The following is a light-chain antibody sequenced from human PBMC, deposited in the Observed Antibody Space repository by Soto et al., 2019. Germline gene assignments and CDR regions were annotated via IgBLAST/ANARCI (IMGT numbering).Light chain of an antibody. CDR3: QQYYNGPWT. J-gene: IGKJ1*01. CDR2: WAS. Sequence: DIVMTQSPDSLAVSLGERATINCKSSQSLLYNSNNKNYLAWFQQKSGQPPKLLIYWASTRESGVPDRFSGSRSGTDFTLTVSSLQAEDVAVYYCQQYYNGPWTFGQGTRVEIK. CDR1: QSLLYNSNNKNY. V-gene: IGKV4-1*01.